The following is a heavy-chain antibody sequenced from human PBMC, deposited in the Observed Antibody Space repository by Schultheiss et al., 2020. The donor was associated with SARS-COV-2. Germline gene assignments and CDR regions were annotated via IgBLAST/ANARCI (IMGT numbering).Heavy chain of an antibody. V-gene: IGHV4-61*02. D-gene: IGHD1-26*01. CDR3: ARGVEWELLLGF. Sequence: SETLYLTCTVSGGSISSGGYYWSWIRQHPGKGLEWIGRIYTSGSTNYNPSLKSRVTMSVDTSKNQFSLKLSSVTAADTAVYYCARGVEWELLLGFWGQGTLVTVSS. CDR2: IYTSGST. CDR1: GGSISSGGYY. J-gene: IGHJ4*02.